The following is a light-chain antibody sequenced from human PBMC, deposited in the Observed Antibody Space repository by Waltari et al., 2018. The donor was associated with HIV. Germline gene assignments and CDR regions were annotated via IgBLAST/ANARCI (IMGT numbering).Light chain of an antibody. J-gene: IGLJ3*02. CDR1: SSNIGPYNL. V-gene: IGLV2-23*02. CDR2: EVS. CDR3: CSYAGSSTLV. Sequence: QSALTQPASVSGSPGQSLPLSCPGTSSNIGPYNLVSWHQQHPGKAPKTLIYEVSKRPSGVSNRFSGSNSGNTASLTISGLQAEDEADYYCCSYAGSSTLVFGGGTKVTVL.